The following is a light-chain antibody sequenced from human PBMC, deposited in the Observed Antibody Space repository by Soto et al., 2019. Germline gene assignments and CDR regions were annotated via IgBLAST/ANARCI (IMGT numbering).Light chain of an antibody. V-gene: IGKV3-15*01. J-gene: IGKJ3*01. CDR3: HQYNNWPSS. Sequence: EIVMTQSPATLSGSPGERATLSCRTSQSVSVNLAWYQQKPGQAPRLLIYGASITATGIPARFSGSGSGTEFSLAICCLQSEDFAVYYCHQYNNWPSSFGPGTKVHIK. CDR1: QSVSVN. CDR2: GAS.